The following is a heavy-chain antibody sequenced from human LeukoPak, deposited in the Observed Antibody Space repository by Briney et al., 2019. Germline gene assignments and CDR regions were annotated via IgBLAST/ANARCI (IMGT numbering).Heavy chain of an antibody. CDR3: ARVNGYNYFSYFDY. Sequence: PGGSLRLSCAASGFTFSSHAMNWVRQAPGKGLEWVSSIGGIGASTYYADSVKGRFTISRDNAKNSLYLQMNSLRAEDTAVYYCARVNGYNYFSYFDYWGQGTLVTVSS. CDR2: IGGIGAST. D-gene: IGHD5-12*01. V-gene: IGHV3-21*01. CDR1: GFTFSSHA. J-gene: IGHJ4*02.